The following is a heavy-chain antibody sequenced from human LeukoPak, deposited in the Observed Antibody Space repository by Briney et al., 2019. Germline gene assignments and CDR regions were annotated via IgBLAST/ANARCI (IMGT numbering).Heavy chain of an antibody. CDR3: AKARAVAGIPSPNDY. CDR1: GFIFSDYY. D-gene: IGHD6-19*01. CDR2: ISNSGSII. J-gene: IGHJ4*02. Sequence: GGSLRLSCAASGFIFSDYYMSWIRQAPGKGLEWVSYISNSGSIIHYADSVKGRFTISRDNSKNTLYLQMNSLRAEDTAVYYCAKARAVAGIPSPNDYWGQGTLVTVSS. V-gene: IGHV3-11*01.